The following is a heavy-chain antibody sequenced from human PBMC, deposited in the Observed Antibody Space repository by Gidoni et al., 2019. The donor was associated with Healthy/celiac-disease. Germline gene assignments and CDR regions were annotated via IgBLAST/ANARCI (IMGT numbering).Heavy chain of an antibody. J-gene: IGHJ3*02. CDR3: ARSPRDGHGRSAFDI. Sequence: QAQLVQSGAEVKKPGSSVKVSCQASGATFGSYAISWVRQAPGQGLECMGGIIPIFGTANYAQKFQGRVTITADESTSTAYMELSSLRSEDTAVYYCARSPRDGHGRSAFDIWGQGTMVTVSS. CDR2: IIPIFGTA. D-gene: IGHD1-26*01. V-gene: IGHV1-69*01. CDR1: GATFGSYA.